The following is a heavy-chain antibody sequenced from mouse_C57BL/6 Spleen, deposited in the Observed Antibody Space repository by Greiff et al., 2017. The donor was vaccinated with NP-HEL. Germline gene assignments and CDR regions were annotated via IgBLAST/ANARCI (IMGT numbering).Heavy chain of an antibody. CDR1: GYTFTSYG. CDR3: AREWLYGSSYGYFDY. J-gene: IGHJ2*01. Sequence: QVQLQQSGAELARPGASVKLSCKASGYTFTSYGISWVKQRTGQGLEWIGEIYPRSGNTYYNEKFKGKATLTADKSSSTAYMELRSLTSEDSAVYFCAREWLYGSSYGYFDYWGQGTTLTVSS. V-gene: IGHV1-81*01. CDR2: IYPRSGNT. D-gene: IGHD1-1*01.